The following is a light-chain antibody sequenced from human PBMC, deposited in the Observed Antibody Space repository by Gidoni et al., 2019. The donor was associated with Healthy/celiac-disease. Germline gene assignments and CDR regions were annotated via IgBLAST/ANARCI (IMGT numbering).Light chain of an antibody. Sequence: DIQMTQSPSSLSASVGDRVTITCRASQSISSYLNWYQQKPGNAPKLLIYAASSLQRGVPSMFSGSGSGTDFTLTISSLQPEDFATYYCQQSYSTPRTFGQGTKLEIK. V-gene: IGKV1-39*01. CDR2: AAS. J-gene: IGKJ2*01. CDR3: QQSYSTPRT. CDR1: QSISSY.